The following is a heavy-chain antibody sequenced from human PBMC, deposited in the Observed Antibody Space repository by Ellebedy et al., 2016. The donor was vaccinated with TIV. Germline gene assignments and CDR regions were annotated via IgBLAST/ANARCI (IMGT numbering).Heavy chain of an antibody. CDR1: GFTFSSYA. CDR2: ISGSNNST. D-gene: IGHD3-22*01. Sequence: GGSLRLSCAASGFTFSSYAMSWVRQAPGKGLEWVSAISGSNNSTYYPDPVKGRFTISRDNSKNTLYLQMNSLRAEDTAVYYCAKDSYSSGYYPDAFDIWGQGTMVTVSS. J-gene: IGHJ3*02. CDR3: AKDSYSSGYYPDAFDI. V-gene: IGHV3-23*01.